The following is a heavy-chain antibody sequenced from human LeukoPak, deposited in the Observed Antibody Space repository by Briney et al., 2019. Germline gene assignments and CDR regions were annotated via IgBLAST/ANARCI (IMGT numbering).Heavy chain of an antibody. V-gene: IGHV3-48*03. J-gene: IGHJ4*02. CDR3: ARGYTCGY. Sequence: GGSLRLSCAASGFTFSSYEMNWVRQAPGKGLEWVSYISSSGRTMHYADSVKGRFTISRDNAKDSLYLQMNSLRAEDTAVYYCARGYTCGYWGQGTLVIVSS. CDR2: ISSSGRTM. D-gene: IGHD5-18*01. CDR1: GFTFSSYE.